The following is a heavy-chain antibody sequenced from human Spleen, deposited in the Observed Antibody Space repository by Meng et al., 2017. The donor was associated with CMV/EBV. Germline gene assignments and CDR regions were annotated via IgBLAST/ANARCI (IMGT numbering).Heavy chain of an antibody. Sequence: GYTFTSYGISLVRQAPGQGLEWMGWISAYNGNTNYAQKLQGRVTMTTDTSISTAYMELSRLRSDDTAVYYCARDLVGASDGDSYFDYWGQGTLVTVSS. J-gene: IGHJ4*02. V-gene: IGHV1-18*01. D-gene: IGHD4-17*01. CDR2: ISAYNGNT. CDR1: GYTFTSYG. CDR3: ARDLVGASDGDSYFDY.